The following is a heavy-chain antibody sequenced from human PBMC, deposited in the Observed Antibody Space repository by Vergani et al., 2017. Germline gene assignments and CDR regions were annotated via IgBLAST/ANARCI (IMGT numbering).Heavy chain of an antibody. CDR3: ASKPRIHSSSYYYYGMDV. CDR1: GFTFDDYA. V-gene: IGHV3-9*01. Sequence: EVQLVESGGGLVQPGRSLRLSCAASGFTFDDYAMHWVRQAPGKGLEWVSGINWNSGGIGYADSVKGRFTISRDNAKNSLYLQMNSLRAEDTALYYCASKPRIHSSSYYYYGMDVWGQGTTVTVSS. J-gene: IGHJ6*02. CDR2: INWNSGGI. D-gene: IGHD6-13*01.